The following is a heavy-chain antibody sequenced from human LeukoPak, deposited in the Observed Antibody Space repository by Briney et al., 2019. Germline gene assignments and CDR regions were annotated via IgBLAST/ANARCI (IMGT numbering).Heavy chain of an antibody. V-gene: IGHV4-4*07. D-gene: IGHD5-12*01. Sequence: SETLSLTCTVSGGSISSYYWSWIRQPAGKGLEWIGRIYTSGSTNYNPSLKSRVTMSVDTSKNQFSLKLSSVTAADKAVYYCARSCRILDIVATIRARLGGNGFDIWGQGIMVTVSS. CDR3: ARSCRILDIVATIRARLGGNGFDI. CDR2: IYTSGST. CDR1: GGSISSYY. J-gene: IGHJ3*02.